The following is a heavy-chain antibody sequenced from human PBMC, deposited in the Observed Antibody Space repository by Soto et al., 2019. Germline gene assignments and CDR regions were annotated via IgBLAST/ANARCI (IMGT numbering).Heavy chain of an antibody. CDR1: GCSLSTSGVA. V-gene: IGHV2-5*02. CDR3: AHSLIGYYYDSSGTNWFDP. Sequence: QITLKESGPTLVKPTQTLTLTCTFSGCSLSTSGVAVGWIRQPPGKALEWLALIYWDDDKRYSPSLKSRLTITKDTSKNQVVLTMTNMDPVDTATYYCAHSLIGYYYDSSGTNWFDPWGQGTLVTVSS. CDR2: IYWDDDK. D-gene: IGHD3-22*01. J-gene: IGHJ5*02.